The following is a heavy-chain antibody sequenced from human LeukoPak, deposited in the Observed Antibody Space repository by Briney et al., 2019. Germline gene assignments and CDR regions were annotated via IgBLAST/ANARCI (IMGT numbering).Heavy chain of an antibody. CDR3: ARDHRYCSGGSCYWESYYYYYMDV. D-gene: IGHD2-15*01. V-gene: IGHV3-21*01. CDR1: GFTFSSYS. Sequence: GGSLRLSCAASGFTFSSYSMNWVRQAPGKGLEWVSSISSRSTYIYYADSVKGRFTISRDNAKNSLYLQMNSLRADDTAVYYCARDHRYCSGGSCYWESYYYYYMDVWGKGTTVTVSS. J-gene: IGHJ6*03. CDR2: ISSRSTYI.